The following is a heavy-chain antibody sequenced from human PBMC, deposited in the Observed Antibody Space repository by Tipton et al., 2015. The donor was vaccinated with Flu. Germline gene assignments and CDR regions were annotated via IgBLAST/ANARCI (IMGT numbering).Heavy chain of an antibody. CDR3: ARGPLLDL. CDR2: VHYSGST. D-gene: IGHD5/OR15-5a*01. J-gene: IGHJ2*01. Sequence: TLSLTCTVSGGSISSSSYHWGWIRQPPGMGLEWIGSVHYSGSTYQNPSLESRVTISVDTSKNQFSLKLSSVTAADTAVYYCARGPLLDLWGRGTLVTVSS. V-gene: IGHV4-39*07. CDR1: GGSISSSSYH.